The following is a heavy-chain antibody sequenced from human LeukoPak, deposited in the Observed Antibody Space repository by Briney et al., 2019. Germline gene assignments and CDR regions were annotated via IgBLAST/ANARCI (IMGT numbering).Heavy chain of an antibody. V-gene: IGHV3-21*01. Sequence: GGTLRLSCTASGFTFSSYGMSWVRQAPGKGLEWVSSISSSSYIYYADSVKGRFTISRDNAKNSLYLQMNSLRAEDTAVYYCARVDYYDSSGYSRLDYWGQGTLVTVSS. J-gene: IGHJ4*02. CDR2: ISSSSYI. CDR3: ARVDYYDSSGYSRLDY. D-gene: IGHD3-22*01. CDR1: GFTFSSYG.